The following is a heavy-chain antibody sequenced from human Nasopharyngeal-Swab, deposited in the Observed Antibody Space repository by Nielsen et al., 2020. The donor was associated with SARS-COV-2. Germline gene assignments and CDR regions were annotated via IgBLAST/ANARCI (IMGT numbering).Heavy chain of an antibody. CDR3: ARISSYCSSTSCYVYYYYYGMDV. Sequence: SGPTLVKPTETLTLTCTVSGFSLSNARMGVSWIRQPPGKALEWLAHIFSNDEKSYSTSLKSRLTISKDTSKRQVVLTMTNMDPVDTATYYCARISSYCSSTSCYVYYYYYGMDVWGQGTTVTVSS. J-gene: IGHJ6*02. V-gene: IGHV2-26*01. CDR2: IFSNDEK. D-gene: IGHD2-2*01. CDR1: GFSLSNARMG.